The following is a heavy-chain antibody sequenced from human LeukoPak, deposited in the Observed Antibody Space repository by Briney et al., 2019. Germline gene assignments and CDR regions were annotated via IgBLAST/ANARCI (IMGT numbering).Heavy chain of an antibody. Sequence: ASVKVSCKASGYTFTSYGISWVRQAPGQGLEWMGWISAYNGNTNYAQKLQGRVTMTTDTSTGTAYMELRSLRSDDTAVYYCARTLYCSSTSCYGDYWGQGTLVTVSS. V-gene: IGHV1-18*01. CDR3: ARTLYCSSTSCYGDY. CDR2: ISAYNGNT. D-gene: IGHD2-2*01. J-gene: IGHJ4*02. CDR1: GYTFTSYG.